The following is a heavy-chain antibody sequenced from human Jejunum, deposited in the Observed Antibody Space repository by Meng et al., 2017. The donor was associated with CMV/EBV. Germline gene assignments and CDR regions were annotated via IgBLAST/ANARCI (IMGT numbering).Heavy chain of an antibody. CDR1: GFTFSNSP. V-gene: IGHV3-30-3*01. Sequence: FGFTFSNSPLPWVRQAPGKGLEWVAVISDDGSNKYHADSVMGRFTISRDNSKNTLYLQMNSLRGEDTAIYYCARENDYRNYFDQWGQGTLVTVSS. J-gene: IGHJ4*02. CDR3: ARENDYRNYFDQ. CDR2: ISDDGSNK. D-gene: IGHD4-11*01.